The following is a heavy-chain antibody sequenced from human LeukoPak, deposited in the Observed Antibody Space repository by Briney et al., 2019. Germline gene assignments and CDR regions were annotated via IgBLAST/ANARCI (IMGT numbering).Heavy chain of an antibody. D-gene: IGHD1-26*01. Sequence: GESLQISCEVSGHRFTNHWIGWVRQMPGKGLEWMGIINLGDSDTKYSPSFQGQVTISLDKSISTAYLQWRSLKASDTAMYYCARRPYSGSPNWFDPWGQGTLVTVSS. J-gene: IGHJ5*02. V-gene: IGHV5-51*01. CDR2: INLGDSDT. CDR3: ARRPYSGSPNWFDP. CDR1: GHRFTNHW.